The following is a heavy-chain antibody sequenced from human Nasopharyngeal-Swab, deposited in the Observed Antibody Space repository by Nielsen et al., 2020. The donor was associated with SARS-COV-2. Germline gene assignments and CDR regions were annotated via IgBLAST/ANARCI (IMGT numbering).Heavy chain of an antibody. J-gene: IGHJ5*02. CDR1: GDSIRTGRYP. Sequence: SPTLSLTCAVSGDSIRTGRYPRDWLRQPPGKGLERIGSHYYSGTTYYNPSLQSRVTISVDTSKNHFSLKLNSATAADTAVYYCARWSSWYNWLDPWGQGTQVIVSS. V-gene: IGHV4-39*01. CDR3: ARWSSWYNWLDP. D-gene: IGHD6-13*01. CDR2: HYYSGTT.